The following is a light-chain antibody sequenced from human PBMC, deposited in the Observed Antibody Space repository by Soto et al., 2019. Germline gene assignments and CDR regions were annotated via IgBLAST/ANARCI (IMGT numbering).Light chain of an antibody. V-gene: IGKV1-5*01. Sequence: DIKMTQSPSTLSASVGDRVTITCRASKNINTWVAWYQQKPGKAPKLLIYDASSLESGVPSRVSGSGSGTEFTLTISSLQPDDFATYYCQQYNTAIAFGQGTRLEIK. CDR3: QQYNTAIA. CDR2: DAS. J-gene: IGKJ5*01. CDR1: KNINTW.